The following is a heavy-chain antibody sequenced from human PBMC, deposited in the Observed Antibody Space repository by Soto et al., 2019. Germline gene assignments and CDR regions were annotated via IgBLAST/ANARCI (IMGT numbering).Heavy chain of an antibody. CDR1: GGSISSGGYY. D-gene: IGHD5-18*01. CDR3: ARDHWGGGYSYKYYYYGMDV. CDR2: TYYSGST. Sequence: TLSLTCTVSGGSISSGGYYWSWIRQHPGKGLEWIGYTYYSGSTYYNPSLKSRVTISVDTSKNQFSLKLSSVTAADTAVYYCARDHWGGGYSYKYYYYGMDVWGQGTTVTVSS. J-gene: IGHJ6*02. V-gene: IGHV4-31*03.